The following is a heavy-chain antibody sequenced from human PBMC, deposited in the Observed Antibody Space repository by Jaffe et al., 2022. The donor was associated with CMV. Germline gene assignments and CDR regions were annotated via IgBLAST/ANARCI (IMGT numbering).Heavy chain of an antibody. J-gene: IGHJ5*02. V-gene: IGHV1-3*01. CDR1: GYTFTSYA. CDR3: ARDRDPIQLWYNWFDP. CDR2: INAGNGNT. D-gene: IGHD5-18*01. Sequence: QVQLVQSGAEVKKPGASVKVSCKASGYTFTSYAMHWVRQAPGQRLEWMGWINAGNGNTKYSQKFQGRVTITRDTSASTAYMELSSLRSEDTAVYYCARDRDPIQLWYNWFDPWGQGTLVTVSS.